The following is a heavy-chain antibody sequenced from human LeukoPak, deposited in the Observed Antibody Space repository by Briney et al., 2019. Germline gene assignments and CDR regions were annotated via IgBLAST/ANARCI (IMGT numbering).Heavy chain of an antibody. D-gene: IGHD6-19*01. CDR2: VYYNGAT. V-gene: IGHV4-59*08. Sequence: TSETLSLTCTVSGGSISTYYWSWIRQPPGKGLEWIGYVYYNGATDYNPSLKSRVTISVDTSKNEFSLKLSSVTAADTALYYCARRTVTNGWFRIDYWGQGSLVIVSS. J-gene: IGHJ4*02. CDR1: GGSISTYY. CDR3: ARRTVTNGWFRIDY.